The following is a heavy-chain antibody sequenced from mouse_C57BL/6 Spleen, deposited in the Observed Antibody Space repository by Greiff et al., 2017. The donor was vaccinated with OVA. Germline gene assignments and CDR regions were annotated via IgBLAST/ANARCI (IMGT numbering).Heavy chain of an antibody. Sequence: QVQLQQSGPELVKPGASVKISCKASGYAFSSSWMNWVKQRPGKGLEWIGRIYPGDGDTNYNGKFKGKATLTADKSSSTAYMQLSSLTSEDSAVYFCARHYSKGYFDVWGTGTTVTVSS. J-gene: IGHJ1*03. D-gene: IGHD2-5*01. CDR3: ARHYSKGYFDV. CDR1: GYAFSSSW. V-gene: IGHV1-82*01. CDR2: IYPGDGDT.